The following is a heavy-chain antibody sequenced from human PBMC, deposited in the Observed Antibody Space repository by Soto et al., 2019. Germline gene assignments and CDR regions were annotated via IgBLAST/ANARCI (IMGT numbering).Heavy chain of an antibody. J-gene: IGHJ4*02. V-gene: IGHV3-23*01. CDR1: GFTFSRNA. CDR3: AKLGYYYDNSGYYFVLYYFDH. D-gene: IGHD3-22*01. CDR2: ISGSGGNT. Sequence: EVQLSESGGGLVQPGGSLTLSCTASGFTFSRNAMSWVRQAPGKGLEWVSGISGSGGNTDYADSVKGRFTISRDNSKSTLYLHMSSLRADDTAVYYCAKLGYYYDNSGYYFVLYYFDHWGQGTLVTVSS.